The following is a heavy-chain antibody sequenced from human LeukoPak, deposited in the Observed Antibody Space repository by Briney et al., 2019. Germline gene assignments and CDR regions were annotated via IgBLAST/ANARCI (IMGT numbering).Heavy chain of an antibody. CDR3: ARGSMLDNWYFDL. J-gene: IGHJ2*01. D-gene: IGHD3-16*01. Sequence: PSETLSLTCAVSGGSISSSNWWSWVRQPPGKGLEWIGEIYHSGSTNYNPSLKSRVTISVDKSKNQFSLKLSSVTAADTAVYYCARGSMLDNWYFDLWGRGTLVTVSS. CDR1: GGSISSSNW. CDR2: IYHSGST. V-gene: IGHV4-4*02.